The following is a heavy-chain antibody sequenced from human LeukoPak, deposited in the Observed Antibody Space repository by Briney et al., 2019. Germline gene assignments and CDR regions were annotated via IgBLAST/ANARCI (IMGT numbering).Heavy chain of an antibody. Sequence: SETLSLTCAVYGGSFSGYYWSWIRQPPGKGLEWIGYIYYSGSTNYNPSLKSRVTISVDTSKNQFSLKLSSVTAADTAVYYCARGGGSSGSWDYFDYWGQGTLVTVSS. J-gene: IGHJ4*02. CDR1: GGSFSGYY. CDR2: IYYSGST. D-gene: IGHD6-19*01. CDR3: ARGGGSSGSWDYFDY. V-gene: IGHV4-59*01.